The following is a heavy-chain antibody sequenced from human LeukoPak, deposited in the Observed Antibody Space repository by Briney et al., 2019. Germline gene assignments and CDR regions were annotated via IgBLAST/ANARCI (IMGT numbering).Heavy chain of an antibody. V-gene: IGHV3-21*01. CDR2: ISSSSSYI. J-gene: IGHJ4*02. D-gene: IGHD3-9*01. Sequence: PGGSLRLSCAASGFTFSSYSMNWVRQAPGKGLEWVSSISSSSSYIYYADSVEGRFTISRDNAKNSLYLQMNSLRAEDTAVYYCARENYDILTGPLDYWGQGTLVTVSS. CDR1: GFTFSSYS. CDR3: ARENYDILTGPLDY.